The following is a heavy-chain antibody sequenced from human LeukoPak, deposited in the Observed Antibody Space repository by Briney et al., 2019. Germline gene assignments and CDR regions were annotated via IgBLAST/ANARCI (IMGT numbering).Heavy chain of an antibody. J-gene: IGHJ5*02. CDR2: INHSGST. Sequence: SETLSLTCAVYGGSFSGYYWSWIRQPPGKGLEWIGEINHSGSTNYNPSLKSRVTISVDTSKNQFSLKLSSVTAADTAVYYCARPYYYGKFDPWGQGTLVTVSS. V-gene: IGHV4-34*01. D-gene: IGHD3-10*01. CDR1: GGSFSGYY. CDR3: ARPYYYGKFDP.